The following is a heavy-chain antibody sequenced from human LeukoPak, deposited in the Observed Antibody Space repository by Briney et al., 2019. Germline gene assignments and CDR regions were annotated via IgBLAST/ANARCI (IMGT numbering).Heavy chain of an antibody. D-gene: IGHD3-10*01. CDR1: GGSIRNYY. J-gene: IGHJ4*02. Sequence: SETLSLTCSVSGGSIRNYYWSWIRQPPGKGLEWIGYIYYTGSTNYNPSLKSRVIISLDTSKNQFSLKLSSVTAADTAVYYCATHNSGTFYNFDSWGQGTLVTVSS. V-gene: IGHV4-59*08. CDR2: IYYTGST. CDR3: ATHNSGTFYNFDS.